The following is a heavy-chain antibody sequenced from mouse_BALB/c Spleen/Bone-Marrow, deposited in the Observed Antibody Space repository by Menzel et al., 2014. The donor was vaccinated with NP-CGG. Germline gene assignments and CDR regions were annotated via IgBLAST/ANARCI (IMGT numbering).Heavy chain of an antibody. CDR3: ARGGNXYDGYWYFDV. CDR2: IDPSDSYT. D-gene: IGHD2-2*01. Sequence: QVQLKQSGAELVKPGASVKLSCKASGYTFTSYWMHWVKQRPGQGLEWIGEIDPSDSYTNYNQKFKGKATLTVDKSSSTAYMQLSSLTSEDSAVYYCARGGNXYDGYWYFDVWGAGTTVTVSS. CDR1: GYTFTSYW. V-gene: IGHV1-69*02. J-gene: IGHJ1*01.